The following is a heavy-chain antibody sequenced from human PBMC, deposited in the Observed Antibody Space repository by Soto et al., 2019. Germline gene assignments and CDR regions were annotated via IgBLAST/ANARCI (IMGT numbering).Heavy chain of an antibody. Sequence: EVQLLESGGGLVQPGGSLRLSCAASGFTFSSYAMSWVRQAPGKGLEWVSAISGSGGRTYYADSVKGRFTISRDNSKNTLYLQVSSLSAEDTAVYYCAKYYGDRQTDYWGQGPLVTVSS. J-gene: IGHJ4*02. V-gene: IGHV3-23*01. CDR1: GFTFSSYA. D-gene: IGHD4-17*01. CDR3: AKYYGDRQTDY. CDR2: ISGSGGRT.